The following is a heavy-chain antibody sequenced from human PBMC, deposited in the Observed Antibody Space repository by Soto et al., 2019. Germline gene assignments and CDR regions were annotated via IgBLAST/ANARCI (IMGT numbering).Heavy chain of an antibody. V-gene: IGHV3-21*02. CDR2: LDPSSTYI. CDR1: GFTFSAYT. CDR3: VRGSYGDYVS. Sequence: EVQLVESGGGLVKPGGSLRLSCAASGFTFSAYTMNWVRQAPGKGLEWVSSLDPSSTYIYYADSVKGRFTLSRDNAKNSLFLRLNSLRADDTALYYCVRGSYGDYVSWGQGTLVTVSS. D-gene: IGHD4-17*01. J-gene: IGHJ5*02.